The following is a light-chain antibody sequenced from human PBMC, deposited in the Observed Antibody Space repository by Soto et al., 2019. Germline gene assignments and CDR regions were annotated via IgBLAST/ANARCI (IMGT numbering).Light chain of an antibody. CDR1: QSVSSSY. V-gene: IGKV3-20*01. J-gene: IGKJ4*01. Sequence: ENVLTQSPGTLSLSPGERATLSCRASQSVSSSYLAWYQQKPGQARRLLIYGASSRATGIPDRFSGSGSGTDFTLTISRLEPEDFAVYYCQQYGSSPLTFGGGTKVEIK. CDR2: GAS. CDR3: QQYGSSPLT.